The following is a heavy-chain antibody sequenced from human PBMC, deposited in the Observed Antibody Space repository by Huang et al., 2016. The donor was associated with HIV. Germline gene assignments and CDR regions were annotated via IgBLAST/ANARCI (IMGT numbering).Heavy chain of an antibody. D-gene: IGHD3-22*01. CDR3: ASKPTYDSSGYSAVDF. CDR1: GGSFSAYD. J-gene: IGHJ4*02. CDR2: INHSGRT. V-gene: IGHV4-34*01. Sequence: QVQLQQWGAGLLKPSETLSLTCAVYGGSFSAYDWSWIRQPPGKGLEWIGEINHSGRTNYNPSLKSRVTISVDTSKNQFSLKLTSVTAADTAVYYCASKPTYDSSGYSAVDFWGQGTRVTVSS.